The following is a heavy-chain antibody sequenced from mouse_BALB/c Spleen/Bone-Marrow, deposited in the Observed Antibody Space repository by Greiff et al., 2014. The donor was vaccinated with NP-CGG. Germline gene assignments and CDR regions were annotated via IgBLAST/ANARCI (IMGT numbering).Heavy chain of an antibody. V-gene: IGHV1-69*02. CDR1: GYTFTRYW. CDR2: IDPSDGET. CDR3: ARDGNYYFDY. J-gene: IGHJ2*01. Sequence: QVQLKESGAELVKPGAPVKLSCKASGYTFTRYWMNWVKQRPGRGLEWIGRIDPSDGETHYNQKFKDKATLTVDKSSSTACIQLSSLTSEDSAVYYCARDGNYYFDYWGQGTTLTVSS. D-gene: IGHD2-1*01.